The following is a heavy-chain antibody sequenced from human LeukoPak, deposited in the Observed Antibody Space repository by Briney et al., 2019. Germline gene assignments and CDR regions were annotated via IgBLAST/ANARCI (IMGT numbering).Heavy chain of an antibody. CDR2: IYNSGST. V-gene: IGHV4-59*01. Sequence: PSETLSLTCTVSGGFISRYYWSWLRQPPGKGLEWIGYIYNSGSTDYNPSLKRRVTISVDTSKNQFSLKLSSVTAADTAVYYCARDVGGGPFFDYWGQGTLVTVSS. CDR1: GGFISRYY. J-gene: IGHJ4*02. D-gene: IGHD2-15*01. CDR3: ARDVGGGPFFDY.